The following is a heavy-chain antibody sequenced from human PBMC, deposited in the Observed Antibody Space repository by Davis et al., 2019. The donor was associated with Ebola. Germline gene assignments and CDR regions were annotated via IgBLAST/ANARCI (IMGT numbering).Heavy chain of an antibody. CDR1: GFTFDDYT. D-gene: IGHD2-15*01. CDR2: ISWDGGST. J-gene: IGHJ4*02. V-gene: IGHV3-43*01. CDR3: AKDIGGGIVVVRGFDY. Sequence: GGSLRLSCAASGFTFDDYTMHWVRQAPGKGLEWVSLISWDGGSTYYADSVKGRFTISRDNRKNSLYLQMNSLRTEDTALYYCAKDIGGGIVVVRGFDYWGQGTLVTVSS.